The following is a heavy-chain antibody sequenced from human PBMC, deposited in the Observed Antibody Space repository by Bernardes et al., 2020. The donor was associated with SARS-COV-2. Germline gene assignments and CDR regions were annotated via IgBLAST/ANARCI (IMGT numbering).Heavy chain of an antibody. CDR1: GYTFTDHY. Sequence: ASVKVSCKASGYTFTDHYIHWVRQAPGQGLEYMGHINPNSGDTDSPQKFQGRVTMTGDTSINTAYMELSRLKSDDAAMYYCARGNVYAKDCWGQGTLITVSS. CDR2: INPNSGDT. D-gene: IGHD2-2*01. V-gene: IGHV1-2*06. CDR3: ARGNVYAKDC. J-gene: IGHJ4*02.